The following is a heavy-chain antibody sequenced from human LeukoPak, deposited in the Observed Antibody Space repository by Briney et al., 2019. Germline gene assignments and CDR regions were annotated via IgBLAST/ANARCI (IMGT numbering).Heavy chain of an antibody. J-gene: IGHJ4*02. D-gene: IGHD3-3*01. V-gene: IGHV4-34*01. CDR3: ARGGQFVTIFGVALDY. Sequence: SETLSLTCAVYGGSFRGYYWSWIRQPPGKGLEWIGEINHGGSTNYNLSLKSRVTISVDTSKNQFYLKLSSVTAADTAVYYCARGGQFVTIFGVALDYWGQGTLVTVSS. CDR1: GGSFRGYY. CDR2: INHGGST.